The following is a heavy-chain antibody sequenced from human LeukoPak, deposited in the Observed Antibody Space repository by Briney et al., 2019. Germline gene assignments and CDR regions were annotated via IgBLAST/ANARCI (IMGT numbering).Heavy chain of an antibody. D-gene: IGHD2-21*02. J-gene: IGHJ4*02. V-gene: IGHV4-34*01. Sequence: SENLSLTCAVYGGSFSGYYLTWIRQPPGKGLEWIGEINHSGSTSNNPSLKSRVTVSVDTSKNQFSLKMTSVTAADTAVYFCARRGSNHGGDPLWGQGTLVTVSS. CDR1: GGSFSGYY. CDR2: INHSGST. CDR3: ARRGSNHGGDPL.